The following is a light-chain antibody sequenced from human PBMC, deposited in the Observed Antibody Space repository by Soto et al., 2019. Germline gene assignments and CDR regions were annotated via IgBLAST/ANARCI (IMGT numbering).Light chain of an antibody. J-gene: IGKJ4*01. CDR1: QDISSW. CDR3: QQGNSFPLT. Sequence: DIQMTQSRSSVSASVGDRVTITCRASQDISSWLAWFQQKPGEAPRLLIYAATSLHSGVPSRFSGSGSGTDFTLTISSLQPEDFATYFCQQGNSFPLTFGGGTKVEIK. V-gene: IGKV1-12*01. CDR2: AAT.